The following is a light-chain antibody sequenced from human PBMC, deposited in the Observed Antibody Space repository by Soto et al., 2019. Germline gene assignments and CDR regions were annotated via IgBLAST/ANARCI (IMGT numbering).Light chain of an antibody. CDR1: HSFSSY. V-gene: IGKV1-39*01. CDR3: QQSYSTPWA. Sequence: DIQMTQSPSSLSASVGDRVTITCRTSHSFSSYVNWYQQKPGTAPKLLIYAASSLESGVPSRFSSSRSGTDFTLTISSLQPEDFATYYCQQSYSTPWACGQGTKVEIK. J-gene: IGKJ1*01. CDR2: AAS.